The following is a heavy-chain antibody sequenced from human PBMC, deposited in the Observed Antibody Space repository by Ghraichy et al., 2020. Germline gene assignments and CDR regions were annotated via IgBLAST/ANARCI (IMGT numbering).Heavy chain of an antibody. CDR1: GFRFAHYA. Sequence: GGSLRLSCTASGFRFAHYAMDWVRQDPGKGLEWVSTISGGTDVTHYADSVKGRFTISRDDSKNPLYLQMNRLRAKDTAIYYCAKAFCKGISCYGGGRPDWFDPWGQGTLVTVSS. CDR3: AKAFCKGISCYGGGRPDWFDP. D-gene: IGHD2-15*01. CDR2: ISGGTDVT. V-gene: IGHV3-23*01. J-gene: IGHJ5*02.